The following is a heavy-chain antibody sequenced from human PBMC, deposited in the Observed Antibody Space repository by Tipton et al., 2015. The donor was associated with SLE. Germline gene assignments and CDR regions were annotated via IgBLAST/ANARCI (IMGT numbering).Heavy chain of an antibody. CDR3: ARDPRVVPAHLGDMDV. D-gene: IGHD2-2*01. J-gene: IGHJ6*02. CDR2: ISSSSSTI. CDR1: GFTFSSYS. V-gene: IGHV3-48*01. Sequence: SLRLSCAASGFTFSSYSMNWVRQAPGKGLEWVSYISSSSSTIYYADSVKGRFTISRDNAKNSLYLQMNSLRAEDTAVYYCARDPRVVPAHLGDMDVWGQGTTVTVSS.